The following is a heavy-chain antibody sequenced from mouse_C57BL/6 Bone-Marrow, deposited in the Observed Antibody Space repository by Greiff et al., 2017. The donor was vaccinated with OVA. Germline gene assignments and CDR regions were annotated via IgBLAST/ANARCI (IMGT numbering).Heavy chain of an antibody. V-gene: IGHV5-12*01. CDR1: GFTFSDYY. CDR2: ISNGGGST. Sequence: DVKLVESGGGLVQPGGSLKLSCAASGFTFSDYYMYWVRQTPEKRLEWVAYISNGGGSTYYPDTVKGRFTISRDNAKNTLYLQMSRLKSEDTAMYYCARQGGNYGAMDYWGQGTSGTVSS. CDR3: ARQGGNYGAMDY. D-gene: IGHD2-1*01. J-gene: IGHJ4*01.